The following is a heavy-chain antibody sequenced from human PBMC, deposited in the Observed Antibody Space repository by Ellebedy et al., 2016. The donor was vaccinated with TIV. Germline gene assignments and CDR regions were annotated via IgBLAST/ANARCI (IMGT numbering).Heavy chain of an antibody. CDR2: MNPNSGDT. J-gene: IGHJ3*02. Sequence: AASVQVSCKASGDTFTSYDINWVRQATGQGLEWMGWMNPNSGDTGYAQKFQGRVTMTRNTSISTAYMELSSLRSEDTAVYYCARAPRYNWKRAFDIWGQGTMVTVSS. V-gene: IGHV1-8*01. CDR3: ARAPRYNWKRAFDI. D-gene: IGHD1-20*01. CDR1: GDTFTSYD.